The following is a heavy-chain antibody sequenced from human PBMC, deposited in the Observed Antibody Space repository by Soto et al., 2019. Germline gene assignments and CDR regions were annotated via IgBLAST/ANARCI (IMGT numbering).Heavy chain of an antibody. D-gene: IGHD1-26*01. CDR3: ARSPYSVSYLAYFDY. Sequence: QVQLVESGGGVVQPGRSLRLSCAASGFTFSSYGMHWVRQAPGKGLEWVAVISYDGSNKYYADSVKGRFTISRDNSKNTLYPLMNSLRAEDTAVYYCARSPYSVSYLAYFDYWGQGTLVTVSS. CDR2: ISYDGSNK. CDR1: GFTFSSYG. V-gene: IGHV3-30*03. J-gene: IGHJ4*02.